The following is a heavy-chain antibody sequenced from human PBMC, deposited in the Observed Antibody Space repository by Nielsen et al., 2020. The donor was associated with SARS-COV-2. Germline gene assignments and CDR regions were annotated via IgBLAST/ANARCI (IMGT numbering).Heavy chain of an antibody. CDR3: AKEGIVVVPAAILSYYYYYYYMDV. V-gene: IGHV3-48*01. CDR2: ISSSSSTI. D-gene: IGHD2-2*01. Sequence: WIRQPPGKGLEWVSYISSSSSTIYYADSVKGRFTISRDNSKNTLYLQMNSLRAEDTAVYYCAKEGIVVVPAAILSYYYYYYYMDVWGKGTTVTVSS. J-gene: IGHJ6*03.